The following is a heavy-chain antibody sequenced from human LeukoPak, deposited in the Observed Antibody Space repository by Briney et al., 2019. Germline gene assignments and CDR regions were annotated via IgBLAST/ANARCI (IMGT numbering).Heavy chain of an antibody. CDR1: GGSISSSSYY. J-gene: IGHJ6*03. D-gene: IGHD2-15*01. V-gene: IGHV4-39*07. CDR3: ARVRCSGGSCPYYYYYYYMDV. CDR2: IHYSGST. Sequence: PSETLSLTCTVSGGSISSSSYYWAWIRQPPGKGLEWIGSIHYSGSTYYNPSLQSRVTISIDTSKNQFSLKLRFVTAADTAVYYCARVRCSGGSCPYYYYYYYMDVWGKETTVTVSS.